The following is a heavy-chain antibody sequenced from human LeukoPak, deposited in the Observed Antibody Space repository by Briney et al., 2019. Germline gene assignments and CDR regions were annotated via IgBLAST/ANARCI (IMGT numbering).Heavy chain of an antibody. CDR3: ARDPAGGGALEL. J-gene: IGHJ3*01. Sequence: SETLSLTCTVSGGSISTYYWSWIRQPPGKGLEWIGYFYYSGSTNYNPSLKSRVTISVDTSKNQFSLNLISVTAADTAVYYCARDPAGGGALELWGQGTMVTLSS. D-gene: IGHD3-10*01. V-gene: IGHV4-59*01. CDR2: FYYSGST. CDR1: GGSISTYY.